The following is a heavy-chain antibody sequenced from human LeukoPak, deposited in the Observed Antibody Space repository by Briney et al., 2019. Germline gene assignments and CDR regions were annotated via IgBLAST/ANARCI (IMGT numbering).Heavy chain of an antibody. Sequence: ASVKVSCKASGYTFTSYGISWVRQAPGQGLEWMGWISAYNGNTNYAQKLQGRVTMTTDTSTSTAYMELSSLRSEDTAVYYCARTNYDFWSGSEDWFDPWGQGTPVTVSS. CDR1: GYTFTSYG. J-gene: IGHJ5*02. D-gene: IGHD3-3*01. CDR3: ARTNYDFWSGSEDWFDP. CDR2: ISAYNGNT. V-gene: IGHV1-18*01.